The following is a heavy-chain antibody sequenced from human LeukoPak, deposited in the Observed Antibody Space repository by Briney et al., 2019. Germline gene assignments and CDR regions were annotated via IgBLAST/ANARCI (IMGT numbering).Heavy chain of an antibody. CDR2: IKKDGSEK. J-gene: IGHJ4*02. Sequence: GGSLRLSCAAYGFTFSSYWMSWDRQAQGKGLEWVANIKKDGSEKYYVDSVKGRFTISRDNAKTSLYLQMNSLRAEDTAVYYCARDLSGVTGYTYGRGIDYWGQGTLVTVSS. V-gene: IGHV3-7*01. D-gene: IGHD5-18*01. CDR1: GFTFSSYW. CDR3: ARDLSGVTGYTYGRGIDY.